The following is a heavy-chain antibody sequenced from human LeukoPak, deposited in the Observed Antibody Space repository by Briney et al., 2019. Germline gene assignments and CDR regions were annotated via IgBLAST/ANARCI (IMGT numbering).Heavy chain of an antibody. Sequence: GGSLRLSCAASGSTVSNSYMSWVRQAPGRGLEWVSIIYSGGSTYYADSVKGRFTVSRDNSKNTLYLQMNTLRAEDTGVYYCARGGNGPFDYWGQGTLVTVSS. D-gene: IGHD2-8*01. J-gene: IGHJ4*02. V-gene: IGHV3-53*01. CDR1: GSTVSNSY. CDR3: ARGGNGPFDY. CDR2: IYSGGST.